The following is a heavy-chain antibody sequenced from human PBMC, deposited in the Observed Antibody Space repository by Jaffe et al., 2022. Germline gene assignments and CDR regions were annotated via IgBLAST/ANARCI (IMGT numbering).Heavy chain of an antibody. Sequence: EVQLVESGGGLVQPGGSLRLSCAASGFTFSSYSMNWVRQAPGKGLEWVSYISSSSSTIYYADSVKGRFTISRDNAKNSLYLQMNSLRAEDTAVYYCARARVYIWGSYRYFAFDIWGQGTMVTVSS. J-gene: IGHJ3*02. CDR3: ARARVYIWGSYRYFAFDI. D-gene: IGHD3-16*02. CDR2: ISSSSSTI. V-gene: IGHV3-48*01. CDR1: GFTFSSYS.